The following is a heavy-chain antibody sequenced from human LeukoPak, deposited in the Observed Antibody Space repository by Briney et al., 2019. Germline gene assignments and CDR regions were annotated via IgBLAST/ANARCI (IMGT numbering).Heavy chain of an antibody. D-gene: IGHD6-13*01. V-gene: IGHV3-15*07. Sequence: PGGSLRLSCAASGFTFSNAWMNWVRQAPGKGLEWVGRIKSKTDGGTTDYAAPVKGRFTISRDDSKNTLYLQMSSLKTEDTAVYYCTTDSSSWYWDSDYWGQGTLVTVSS. CDR2: IKSKTDGGTT. J-gene: IGHJ4*02. CDR3: TTDSSSWYWDSDY. CDR1: GFTFSNAW.